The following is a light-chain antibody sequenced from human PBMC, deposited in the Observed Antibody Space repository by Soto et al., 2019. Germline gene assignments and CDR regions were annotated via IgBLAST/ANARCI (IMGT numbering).Light chain of an antibody. J-gene: IGKJ4*01. CDR2: GAS. V-gene: IGKV3-20*01. CDR1: QTISSSN. CDR3: QQYAGTPLT. Sequence: EIVLTQSPGTLSLSPGERAALSCRASQTISSSNLAWYQQRPGQAPRLLIFGASTRATGIPDRFSGSGSEREFTLTISRLEPEDSALYYCQQYAGTPLTFGGGTKVEIK.